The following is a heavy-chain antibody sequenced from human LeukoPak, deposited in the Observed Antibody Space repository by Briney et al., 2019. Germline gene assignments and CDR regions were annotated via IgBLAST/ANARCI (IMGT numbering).Heavy chain of an antibody. D-gene: IGHD3-22*01. J-gene: IGHJ4*02. CDR2: LYIGQST. CDR3: ARQVRSGSGGYFDY. Sequence: SETLSLTCTVSGGSIVNQYFSWIRQPAGNGPEWLGRLYIGQSTTFKPSTTYNPSLKSRLTLSVDTSKSQFSLTLTSVTAADTAVYYCARQVRSGSGGYFDYWGQGTLVTVSS. CDR1: GGSIVNQY. V-gene: IGHV4-4*07.